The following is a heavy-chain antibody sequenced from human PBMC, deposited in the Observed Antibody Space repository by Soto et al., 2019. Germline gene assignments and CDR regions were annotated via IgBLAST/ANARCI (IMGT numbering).Heavy chain of an antibody. J-gene: IGHJ5*01. CDR1: RFTFSDFA. CDR3: AKDAVSYNGKWDWFDS. Sequence: DVQLLESGGGLVQPGGSLTLSCAASRFTFSDFAMSWVRQAPGKGLEWVSSLGGGETDTYYADSVKGRFTISRDNSKNTLYLQMDSLRGEDTAVYYCAKDAVSYNGKWDWFDSWGQGTLVTVSS. CDR2: LGGGETDT. V-gene: IGHV3-23*01. D-gene: IGHD1-26*01.